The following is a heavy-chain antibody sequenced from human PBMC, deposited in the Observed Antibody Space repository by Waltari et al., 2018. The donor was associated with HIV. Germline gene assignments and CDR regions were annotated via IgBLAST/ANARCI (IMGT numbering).Heavy chain of an antibody. CDR3: ARGLGSRPFYRGYDP. CDR2: NDHRGET. J-gene: IGHJ5*02. D-gene: IGHD5-12*01. CDR1: GASFNDPS. V-gene: IGHV4-34*01. Sequence: QVQLRPWGAGLLKPSETLSLTCAVYGASFNDPSWAWFRRSPEKGLEWIGENDHRGETNYNPSFKTRVVISVDMSKNQFSLKLKSATAADTAVYYCARGLGSRPFYRGYDPWGQGTLVTVSS.